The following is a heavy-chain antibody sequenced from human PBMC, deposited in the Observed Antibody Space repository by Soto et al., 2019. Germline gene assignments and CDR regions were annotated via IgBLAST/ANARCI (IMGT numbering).Heavy chain of an antibody. J-gene: IGHJ4*02. CDR3: AKMNYSDSSGYYYGY. Sequence: GGSLRLSGAASGFTFISYAMSWVGQSPGKGLEWVSAISGSGGSTYYADSVKGRFTISRDNSKNTLYLQMNSLRAEDTAVYYCAKMNYSDSSGYYYGYWGQGTLVTVSS. CDR1: GFTFISYA. D-gene: IGHD3-22*01. CDR2: ISGSGGST. V-gene: IGHV3-23*01.